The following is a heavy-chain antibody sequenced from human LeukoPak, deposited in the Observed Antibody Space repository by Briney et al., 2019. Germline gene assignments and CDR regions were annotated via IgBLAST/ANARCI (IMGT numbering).Heavy chain of an antibody. Sequence: ASVKVSCKASGYTFTSYDINWVRQATGQGLEWMGWMNPNSGNTGYAQEFQGRVTITRNTSISTAYMELSSLRSEDTAVYYCARARGSGWYGASPAFDIWGQGTMVTVSS. V-gene: IGHV1-8*03. CDR3: ARARGSGWYGASPAFDI. CDR1: GYTFTSYD. D-gene: IGHD6-19*01. CDR2: MNPNSGNT. J-gene: IGHJ3*02.